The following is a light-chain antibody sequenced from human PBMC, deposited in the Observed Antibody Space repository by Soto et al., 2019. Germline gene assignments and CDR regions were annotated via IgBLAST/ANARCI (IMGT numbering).Light chain of an antibody. CDR2: GVY. CDR3: SSFTNNNTPHVV. J-gene: IGLJ2*01. CDR1: DSDVGGYNY. V-gene: IGLV2-14*01. Sequence: QSALTQPASVSGSPGQSITTSCTGTDSDVGGYNYVSWYQQHPGKAPKLMIYGVYNRPSGVSNRFSGSKSGNTASLTISGLQAEDEADYYCSSFTNNNTPHVVFGGGTKVTVL.